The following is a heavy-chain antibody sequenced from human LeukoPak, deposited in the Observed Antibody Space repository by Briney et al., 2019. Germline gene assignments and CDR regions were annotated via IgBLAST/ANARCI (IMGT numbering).Heavy chain of an antibody. CDR1: GGTFSSYP. J-gene: IGHJ1*01. CDR2: IIPIFDIV. CDR3: ARDRNAWVVGATAEYFQN. Sequence: SVKVSCKTSGGTFSSYPISWVRQAPGQGLEWMGRIIPIFDIVNYAENFQGRVTITADKSTSTAYMELSSLRSEDTAMYYCARDRNAWVVGATAEYFQNWGQGTLVTASS. D-gene: IGHD1-26*01. V-gene: IGHV1-69*04.